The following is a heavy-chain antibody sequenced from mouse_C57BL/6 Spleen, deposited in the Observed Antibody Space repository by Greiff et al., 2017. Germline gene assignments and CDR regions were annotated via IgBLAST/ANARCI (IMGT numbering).Heavy chain of an antibody. Sequence: DVMLVESGGDLVKPGGSLKLSCAASGFTFSSYGMSWVRQTPDKRLEWVATISSGGSYTYYPDSVKGRFTISRDNAKNTLYLQMSSLKSEDTAMYYCARERGGITTVVAPFDYWGQGTTLTVSS. CDR2: ISSGGSYT. D-gene: IGHD1-1*01. CDR1: GFTFSSYG. CDR3: ARERGGITTVVAPFDY. V-gene: IGHV5-6*02. J-gene: IGHJ2*01.